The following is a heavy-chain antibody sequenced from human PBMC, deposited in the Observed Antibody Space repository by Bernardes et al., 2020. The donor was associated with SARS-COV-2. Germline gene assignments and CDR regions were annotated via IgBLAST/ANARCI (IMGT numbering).Heavy chain of an antibody. CDR3: ALTTYYYDSSGYFY. Sequence: GGSLRLSCAASGFTFSDVWMSWARQAPGKGLEWVSVIYSGGRTYYADSVKGRFTISRHNSKNTLYLQMNSLRAEDTAVYYCALTTYYYDSSGYFYWGQGTLVTVSS. D-gene: IGHD3-22*01. CDR2: IYSGGRT. CDR1: GFTFSDVW. V-gene: IGHV3-53*04. J-gene: IGHJ4*02.